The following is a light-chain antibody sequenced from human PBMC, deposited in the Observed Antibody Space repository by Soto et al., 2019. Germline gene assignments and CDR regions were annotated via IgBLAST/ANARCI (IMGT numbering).Light chain of an antibody. Sequence: DIQMTQSPSTLSASVGDRVIITCRASQSIGRWLAWYQQKPGKAPKLQIYKASTLESGVPSRFSGSGSGTDFTLTISSLQPDDFATYYCQQYNSNSEISFGPGTKVDIK. CDR1: QSIGRW. CDR3: QQYNSNSEIS. CDR2: KAS. V-gene: IGKV1-5*03. J-gene: IGKJ3*01.